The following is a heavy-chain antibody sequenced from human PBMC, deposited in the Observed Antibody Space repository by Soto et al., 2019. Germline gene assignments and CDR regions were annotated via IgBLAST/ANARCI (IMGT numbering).Heavy chain of an antibody. CDR1: GFTVGSNY. CDR3: AGGNSNGYFDY. D-gene: IGHD5-18*01. V-gene: IGHV3-66*01. CDR2: IYSGGGT. J-gene: IGHJ4*02. Sequence: GGSLRLSCAASGFTVGSNYMFWVRQAPGKGLEWVSTIYSGGGTYYADSVKGRFTISRDNPKNTLYLQMNSLRAEDTAVYYCAGGNSNGYFDYWGQGPLVTVSS.